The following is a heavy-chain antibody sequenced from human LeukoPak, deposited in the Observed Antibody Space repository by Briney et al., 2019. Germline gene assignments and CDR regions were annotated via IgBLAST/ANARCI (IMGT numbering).Heavy chain of an antibody. CDR1: GFTFSSYE. Sequence: GGSLRLSCAASGFTFSSYEMNWVRQAPGKGLEWVSYISSSGSTIYYADSVKGRFTTSRDNAKNSLYLQMNSLRAEDTAVYYCARRDSSGWSFDYWGQGTLVTVSS. V-gene: IGHV3-48*03. CDR2: ISSSGSTI. J-gene: IGHJ4*02. CDR3: ARRDSSGWSFDY. D-gene: IGHD6-19*01.